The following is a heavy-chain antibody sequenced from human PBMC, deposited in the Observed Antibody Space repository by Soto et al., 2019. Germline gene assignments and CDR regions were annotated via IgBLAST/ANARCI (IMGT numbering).Heavy chain of an antibody. D-gene: IGHD6-19*01. CDR3: ARVEDGSGWYQNDYDGMDV. J-gene: IGHJ6*02. V-gene: IGHV3-30-3*01. CDR1: GFTFSSYA. CDR2: ISYDGSNK. Sequence: QVQLVESGGGVVQPGRSLRLSCAASGFTFSSYAMHWVRQAPGKGLEWVAVISYDGSNKYYADSVKGRFTISRDNSKNTLYLQMNSLRAEDTAVYYCARVEDGSGWYQNDYDGMDVWGQGTTVTVSS.